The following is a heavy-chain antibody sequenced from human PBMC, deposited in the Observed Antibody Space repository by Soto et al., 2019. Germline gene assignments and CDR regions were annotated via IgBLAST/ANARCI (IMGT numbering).Heavy chain of an antibody. CDR3: ARVAGDDPLDI. Sequence: EVQLVESGGGLVQPGGSLRFSCAASGFIVSSNYLTWVRQAPGKGLEWVSIMYSGGTTYYAESVKGRFTISRHISKNTLDLQMNTLRCEDTAVYYCARVAGDDPLDIWGPGTMVTVSS. D-gene: IGHD2-21*02. V-gene: IGHV3-53*04. J-gene: IGHJ3*02. CDR1: GFIVSSNY. CDR2: MYSGGTT.